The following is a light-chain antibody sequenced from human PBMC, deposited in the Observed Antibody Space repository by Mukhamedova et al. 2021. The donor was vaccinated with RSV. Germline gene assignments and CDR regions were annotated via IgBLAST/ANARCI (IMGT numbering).Light chain of an antibody. J-gene: IGKJ4*01. Sequence: WYQSRVHGKAPKLLIFAASSLDVGVPSRFSGSGSGTDFTLTINSLQPEDFATYYCQQTDSFPLTFGGGTRVDIK. V-gene: IGKV1-12*01. CDR3: QQTDSFPLT. CDR2: AAS.